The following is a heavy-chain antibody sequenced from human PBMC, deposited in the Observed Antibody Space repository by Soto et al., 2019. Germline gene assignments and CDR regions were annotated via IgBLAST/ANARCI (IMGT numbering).Heavy chain of an antibody. J-gene: IGHJ4*02. D-gene: IGHD5-18*01. CDR1: GGTFSTYT. CDR3: GRVPRYSFPTSDSLDQ. Sequence: QVHLVQSGTEVRKPGSSVTVSCKVSGGTFSTYTISWVRQAPGQGLQWMGGITPILRETTYAQNFQGRVFITADISATTAYMELSDLTSEDTAMYYCGRVPRYSFPTSDSLDQWGQGTRVTASS. V-gene: IGHV1-69*06. CDR2: ITPILRET.